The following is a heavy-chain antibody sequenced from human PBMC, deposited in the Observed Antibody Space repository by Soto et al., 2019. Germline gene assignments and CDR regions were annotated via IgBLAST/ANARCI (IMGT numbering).Heavy chain of an antibody. J-gene: IGHJ4*02. Sequence: GGSLRLSCAAPGFTFSDHYMDWVRQAPGKGLEWVGRTRNKANSYTTEYAAPVKGRFTISRDDSKNSLYLQMNSLKTEDTAVYYCARSRSYSFDCWGQGTLVTVSS. CDR3: ARSRSYSFDC. CDR1: GFTFSDHY. CDR2: TRNKANSYTT. D-gene: IGHD6-6*01. V-gene: IGHV3-72*01.